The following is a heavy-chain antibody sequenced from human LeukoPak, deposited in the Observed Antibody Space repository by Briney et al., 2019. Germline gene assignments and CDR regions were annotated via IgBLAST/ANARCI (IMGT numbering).Heavy chain of an antibody. CDR2: IYHSGST. D-gene: IGHD7-27*01. CDR1: GYSISSGYY. Sequence: SETLSLTCTVSGYSISSGYYWGWIRQPPGKGLEWIGSIYHSGSTYYNPSLKSRVTISVDTSKNQFSLKLSSVTAADTAVYYCASIPGDRDAFDIWGQGTTVTVSS. J-gene: IGHJ3*02. V-gene: IGHV4-38-2*02. CDR3: ASIPGDRDAFDI.